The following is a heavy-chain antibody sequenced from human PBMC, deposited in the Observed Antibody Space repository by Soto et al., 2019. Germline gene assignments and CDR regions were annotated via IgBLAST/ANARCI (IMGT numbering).Heavy chain of an antibody. V-gene: IGHV1-18*01. CDR2: TSPNNGAT. CDR3: ARDPGGATGFDP. Sequence: QVQLVQSGAEVQKPGASVKVSCKASGYIFPDYGISWVRQVPGQGLEWMGWTSPNNGATNYAQKFQGRVTMTTDTATSTAYMELRSLRSDDTAVYYCARDPGGATGFDPWGQGTLVTVSS. J-gene: IGHJ5*02. CDR1: GYIFPDYG. D-gene: IGHD1-1*01.